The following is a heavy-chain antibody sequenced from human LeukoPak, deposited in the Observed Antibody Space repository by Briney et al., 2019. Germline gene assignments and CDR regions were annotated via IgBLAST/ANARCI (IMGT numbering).Heavy chain of an antibody. V-gene: IGHV4-34*01. D-gene: IGHD7-27*01. CDR3: AREGVDNWGIPFDY. CDR1: GGSFSGYY. CDR2: INHSGST. J-gene: IGHJ4*02. Sequence: SETLSLTCAVYGGSFSGYYWSWIRQPPGKGLEWIGEINHSGSTNYNPSLKSRVTISVDTSKNQFSLKLSSVTAADTAVYYCAREGVDNWGIPFDYWGQGTLVTVSS.